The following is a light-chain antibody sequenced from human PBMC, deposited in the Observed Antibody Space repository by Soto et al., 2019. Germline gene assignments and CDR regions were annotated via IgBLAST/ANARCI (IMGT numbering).Light chain of an antibody. J-gene: IGKJ1*01. CDR1: QAVHSRY. Sequence: LALTQSPGTLSLSPGERPTLSCSATQAVHSRYLSWYQQKVGLAPRLFIYASSKRATGIPDRFSGSGSGADFTLTNSRLEPEDFAVYYCQQFDSSQWTFGQGTKVEVK. CDR2: ASS. V-gene: IGKV3-20*01. CDR3: QQFDSSQWT.